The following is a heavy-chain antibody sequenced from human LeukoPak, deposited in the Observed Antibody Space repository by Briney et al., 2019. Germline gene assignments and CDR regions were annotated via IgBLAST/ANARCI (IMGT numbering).Heavy chain of an antibody. J-gene: IGHJ4*02. Sequence: GGSLRLSCAASGFTFSSYAMYWVRQAPGTGLEWVSYISPSSTLIYYADSVKGRFTISRDNAKKSLFLQMNSLRAEDTAVYYCASLASEWELPEVDYWGLGTLVTVSS. CDR2: ISPSSTLI. CDR1: GFTFSSYA. CDR3: ASLASEWELPEVDY. D-gene: IGHD1-26*01. V-gene: IGHV3-48*01.